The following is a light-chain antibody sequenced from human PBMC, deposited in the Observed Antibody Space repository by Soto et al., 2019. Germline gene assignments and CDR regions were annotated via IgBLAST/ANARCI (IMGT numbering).Light chain of an antibody. J-gene: IGLJ3*02. CDR2: GNS. CDR1: SSNIGAGYD. Sequence: QSVLTQPPSVSGAPGQRVTISCTESSSNIGAGYDVHWYQQLPGTAPKLLIYGNSNRPSGVPDRFSGSKSGTSASLAITGLQAEDEADYYCSSYDSSLSGWVFGGGTKLTVL. V-gene: IGLV1-40*01. CDR3: SSYDSSLSGWV.